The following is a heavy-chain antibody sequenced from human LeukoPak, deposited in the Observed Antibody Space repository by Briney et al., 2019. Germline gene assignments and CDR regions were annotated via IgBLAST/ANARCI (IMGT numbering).Heavy chain of an antibody. CDR1: RVSVSSYY. J-gene: IGHJ4*02. Sequence: SETLSLTCTVSRVSVSSYYWSWIRQPPGKGLEWIGYIFYSGDTNYNPSLKSRVTISVDTSQNQFSLRLSSVTAADTAVYYCARAGGSGSPGYFDYWGQGTLVTVSS. CDR3: ARAGGSGSPGYFDY. V-gene: IGHV4-59*02. CDR2: IFYSGDT. D-gene: IGHD3-10*01.